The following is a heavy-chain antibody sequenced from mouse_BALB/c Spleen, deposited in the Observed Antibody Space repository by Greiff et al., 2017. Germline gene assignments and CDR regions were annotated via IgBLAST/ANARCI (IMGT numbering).Heavy chain of an antibody. J-gene: IGHJ4*01. Sequence: DVQLQESGAELVRPGALVKLSCKASGFNIKDYYMHWVKQRPEQGLEWIGWIDPENGNTIYDPKFQGKASITADTSSNTAYLQLSSLTSEDTAVYYCARGGLHYAMDYWGQGTSVTVSS. CDR2: IDPENGNT. CDR3: ARGGLHYAMDY. D-gene: IGHD3-1*01. V-gene: IGHV14-1*02. CDR1: GFNIKDYY.